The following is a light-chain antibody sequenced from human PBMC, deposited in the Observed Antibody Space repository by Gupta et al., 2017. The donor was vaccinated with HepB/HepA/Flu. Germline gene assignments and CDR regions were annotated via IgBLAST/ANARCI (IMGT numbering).Light chain of an antibody. CDR1: ALRNKF. Sequence: SYELTQPPSVSVSPGQTARITCSGDALRNKFVCWYQQKPGQAPVLLIYKDTQRPSGIPERTSGSSSGAIVTLTISGVQSEDEADYYCQSEDSSGTSVVFGGGPKLTVL. V-gene: IGLV3-25*03. CDR2: KDT. J-gene: IGLJ2*01. CDR3: QSEDSSGTSVV.